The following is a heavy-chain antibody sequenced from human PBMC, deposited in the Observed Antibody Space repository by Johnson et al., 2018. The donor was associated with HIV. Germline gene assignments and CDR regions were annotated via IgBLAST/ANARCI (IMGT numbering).Heavy chain of an antibody. CDR3: ARREGTTGTFSAFDI. Sequence: VQLVESGGGLVQPGGSLRLSCAASGFTVSTNSMSWVRQAPGKGLEWVSGINWNGGSTGYADSVKGRFTISRDNAKNSLYLQMNSLRAEDTALYYCARREGTTGTFSAFDIWGQGTMVTVSS. CDR1: GFTVSTNS. J-gene: IGHJ3*02. V-gene: IGHV3-20*04. CDR2: INWNGGST. D-gene: IGHD1-1*01.